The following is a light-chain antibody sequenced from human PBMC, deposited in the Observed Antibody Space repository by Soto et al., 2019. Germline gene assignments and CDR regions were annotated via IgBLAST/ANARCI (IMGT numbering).Light chain of an antibody. Sequence: QSVLTQPPSASGTPGQRVTISCSGSSSNIASNTVNWYQQLPGTAPKVLIYTDNQRPSGVPDRFSGSKSGTSASLAISGPQSDDEADYYCAAWDDSLNGVVFGGGNKVTVL. V-gene: IGLV1-44*01. CDR1: SSNIASNT. CDR3: AAWDDSLNGVV. J-gene: IGLJ2*01. CDR2: TDN.